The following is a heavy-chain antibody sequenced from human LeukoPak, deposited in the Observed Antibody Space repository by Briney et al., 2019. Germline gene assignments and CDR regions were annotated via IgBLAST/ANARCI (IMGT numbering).Heavy chain of an antibody. J-gene: IGHJ4*02. V-gene: IGHV1-2*02. CDR3: ARDNSMITFRGVIVVKKFDY. D-gene: IGHD3-16*02. Sequence: ASVTVSCKASGYTFTGYYMHWVRQAPGQGLEWMGWINPNSGGTNYAQQLQGRVTMTRDTSISTAHMQLSRLSSDAPAVDYCARDNSMITFRGVIVVKKFDYWGQGTLVTVSS. CDR2: INPNSGGT. CDR1: GYTFTGYY.